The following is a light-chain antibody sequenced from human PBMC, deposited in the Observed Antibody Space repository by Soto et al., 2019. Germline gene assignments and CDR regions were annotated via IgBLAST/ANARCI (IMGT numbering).Light chain of an antibody. CDR1: QSVSSN. CDR3: QQYDDWPPYT. J-gene: IGKJ2*01. V-gene: IGKV3-15*01. Sequence: EIVMTQSPATLSVSPGERATLSCWASQSVSSNLAWYQQKPGQAPRLLIYGASTRATGIPARFSGSGSGTEFTLTISSLQSEDLAVYYCQQYDDWPPYTFGQGTKLEIK. CDR2: GAS.